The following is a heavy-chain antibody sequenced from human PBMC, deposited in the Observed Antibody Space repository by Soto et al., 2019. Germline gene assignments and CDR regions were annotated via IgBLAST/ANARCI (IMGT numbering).Heavy chain of an antibody. Sequence: QVQLQESGPGLVKPSETLSLTCTVSGDSMTKYHWSWIRQPAGKGLEWIGRIYTSGSTNYNPSLKSRVTMSIDTSNNHFSLKLKSVTAADTAVYYCARTVGAAYYFDFWGQGALVTVSS. J-gene: IGHJ4*02. CDR1: GDSMTKYH. CDR3: ARTVGAAYYFDF. D-gene: IGHD1-26*01. V-gene: IGHV4-4*07. CDR2: IYTSGST.